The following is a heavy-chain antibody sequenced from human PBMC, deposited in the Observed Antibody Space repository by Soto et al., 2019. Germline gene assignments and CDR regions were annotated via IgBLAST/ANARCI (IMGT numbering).Heavy chain of an antibody. CDR3: AIGARSSWTCDF. J-gene: IGHJ4*02. CDR1: GGTFSNYA. D-gene: IGHD6-13*01. Sequence: QVQVVQSGAEVKKPGSSVKVSCKASGGTFSNYAISWVRQAPGHGLEWVGGIITLTETPVYAQTVQGRLTITADEITSAAYMEMSSLRSDDTAVYYCAIGARSSWTCDFWGQGNLVTVSS. V-gene: IGHV1-69*01. CDR2: IITLTETP.